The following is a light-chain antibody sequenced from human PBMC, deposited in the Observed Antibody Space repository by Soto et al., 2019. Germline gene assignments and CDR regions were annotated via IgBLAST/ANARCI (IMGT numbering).Light chain of an antibody. V-gene: IGKV1-5*03. CDR1: QSISSW. J-gene: IGKJ1*01. CDR2: KAS. CDR3: QQYNSYST. Sequence: DIQMTKSPSTLSASVGDRVTITCRASQSISSWLAWYQQKPGKAPKLLIYKASSLESGVPLRFSGSGFGTEFTLTISSLQPDDFAIYYCQQYNSYSTFGQGTKVDIK.